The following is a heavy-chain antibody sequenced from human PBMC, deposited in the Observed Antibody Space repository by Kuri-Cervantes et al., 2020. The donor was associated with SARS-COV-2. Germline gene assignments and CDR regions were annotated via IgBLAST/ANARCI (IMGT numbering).Heavy chain of an antibody. CDR1: GFTFSGHW. CDR3: ARDQGSGWLLGDY. D-gene: IGHD6-19*01. V-gene: IGHV3-74*01. CDR2: INPDGSYT. J-gene: IGHJ4*02. Sequence: GESLKISCAASGFTFSGHWIHWVRQAPGKGLVWVSRINPDGSYTNNADSVKGRFTLSRDNAKNSLYLQMNSPRAEDTAVYYCARDQGSGWLLGDYWGQRTLVTVSS.